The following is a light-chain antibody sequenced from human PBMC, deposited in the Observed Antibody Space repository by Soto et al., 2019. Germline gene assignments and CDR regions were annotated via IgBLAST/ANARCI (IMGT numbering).Light chain of an antibody. CDR3: QQRRSWQVT. Sequence: EIVMTQSPATLSVSPGERATLSCRASQSVSSNLAWYQQKPGQGPRLLIYDASNRATGVSARFSGSGSGTNFTLTISSLEPEDFAVYYCQQRRSWQVTFGQGTRLEI. J-gene: IGKJ5*01. V-gene: IGKV3D-11*02. CDR2: DAS. CDR1: QSVSSN.